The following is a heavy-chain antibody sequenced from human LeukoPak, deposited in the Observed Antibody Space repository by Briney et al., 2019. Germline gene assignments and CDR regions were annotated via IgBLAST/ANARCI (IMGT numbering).Heavy chain of an antibody. J-gene: IGHJ4*02. CDR2: IKPNGREQ. Sequence: GGSLRLSCAASGFTLSRFWMSWVRQAPGKGLEWVANIKPNGREQYYVDSVKGRFTISRDNAKNSLYLQVNSLRAEDTAVYYCASSQWASVAHNYWGQGALVTVSS. D-gene: IGHD6-19*01. CDR3: ASSQWASVAHNY. V-gene: IGHV3-7*01. CDR1: GFTLSRFW.